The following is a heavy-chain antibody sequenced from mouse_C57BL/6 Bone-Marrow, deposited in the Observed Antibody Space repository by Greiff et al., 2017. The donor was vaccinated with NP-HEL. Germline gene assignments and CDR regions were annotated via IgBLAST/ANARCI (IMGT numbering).Heavy chain of an antibody. Sequence: QVQLQQPGAELVRPGTSVKLSCKASGYTFTSYWMHWVKQRPGQGLEWIGVIDPSDSYTNYNQKFKGKATLTVDTSSSTAYMQLSSLTSEDSAVYYCARAGMTGSSLYYYAMDYWGQGTSVTVSS. CDR3: ARAGMTGSSLYYYAMDY. V-gene: IGHV1-59*01. J-gene: IGHJ4*01. D-gene: IGHD1-1*01. CDR2: IDPSDSYT. CDR1: GYTFTSYW.